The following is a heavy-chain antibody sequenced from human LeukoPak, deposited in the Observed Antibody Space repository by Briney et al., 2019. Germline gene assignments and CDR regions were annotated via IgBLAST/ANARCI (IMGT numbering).Heavy chain of an antibody. J-gene: IGHJ3*02. CDR1: GCTFDDYA. V-gene: IGHV3-9*01. CDR2: ISWNSCSL. Sequence: PGRSLTLSCPASGCTFDDYAMHWLRQPPGKGLEWVAGISWNSCSLGYANSVKGRFTISSDNAKNSLYLQMNSLRAEDTALYYCAKDMGYCSSTSCNDAFDIWGQGTMVTVSS. D-gene: IGHD2-2*01. CDR3: AKDMGYCSSTSCNDAFDI.